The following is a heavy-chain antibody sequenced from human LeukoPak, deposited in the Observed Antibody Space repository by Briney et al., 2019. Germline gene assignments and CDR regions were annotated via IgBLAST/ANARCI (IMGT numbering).Heavy chain of an antibody. Sequence: GGSLRLSCAAAGFTFSSYSMNWVRQAPGKGLEWVSSISSSSSYIYYADSVKGRFTISRDNAKNSLYLQMNSLRAEDTAVYYCARDRRKGQLTDWGQGTLVTVSS. V-gene: IGHV3-21*01. CDR2: ISSSSSYI. CDR1: GFTFSSYS. CDR3: ARDRRKGQLTD. J-gene: IGHJ4*02. D-gene: IGHD6-13*01.